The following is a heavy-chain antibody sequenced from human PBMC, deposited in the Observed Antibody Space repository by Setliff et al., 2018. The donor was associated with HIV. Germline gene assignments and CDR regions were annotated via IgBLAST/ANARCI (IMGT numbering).Heavy chain of an antibody. D-gene: IGHD2-15*01. V-gene: IGHV3-33*03. CDR3: ARRRGYCSGGECPGKSFDI. Sequence: PGGSLRLSCEASGFPFSVHGMHWVRQSPGKGLEWLAVIWYDGGTKYYADSVKGRFTISRDNAQNSVFLQMNSLRAEDTAVYYCARRRGYCSGGECPGKSFDIWGQGTVVTVSS. CDR1: GFPFSVHG. J-gene: IGHJ3*02. CDR2: IWYDGGTK.